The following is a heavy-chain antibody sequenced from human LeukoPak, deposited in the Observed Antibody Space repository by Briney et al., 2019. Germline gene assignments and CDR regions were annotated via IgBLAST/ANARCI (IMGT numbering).Heavy chain of an antibody. J-gene: IGHJ4*02. V-gene: IGHV4-39*01. CDR2: IYYSGST. Sequence: PSETLSLTCTVSGGSISSSSYYWGWIRQPPGKGLEWIGSIYYSGSTYYNPSLKSRVTISVDTSKNQFSLKLSSVTAADTAVYYCARHEYCSGGSCFPESYYFDYWGQGTLVTVSS. D-gene: IGHD2-15*01. CDR3: ARHEYCSGGSCFPESYYFDY. CDR1: GGSISSSSYY.